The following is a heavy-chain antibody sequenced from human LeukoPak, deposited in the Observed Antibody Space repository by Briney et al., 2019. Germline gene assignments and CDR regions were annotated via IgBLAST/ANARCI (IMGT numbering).Heavy chain of an antibody. V-gene: IGHV4-59*01. CDR1: GGSISSYY. J-gene: IGHJ6*03. Sequence: PSETLSLTCTVSGGSISSYYWSWIRQPPGKGLEWIGYIYYSGSTNYNPSLKSRVTISVDPSKNQFSLKLSSVTAADTAVYYCARVIITIFGVVNYYYYMDVWGKGTTVTVSS. CDR3: ARVIITIFGVVNYYYYMDV. CDR2: IYYSGST. D-gene: IGHD3-3*01.